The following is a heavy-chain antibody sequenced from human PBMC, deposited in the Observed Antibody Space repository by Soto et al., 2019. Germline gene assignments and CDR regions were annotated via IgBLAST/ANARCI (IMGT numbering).Heavy chain of an antibody. V-gene: IGHV1-69*02. CDR2: IIPILGIA. CDR3: TGRYGDRDY. J-gene: IGHJ4*02. Sequence: QVQLVQSGAEVKKPGSSVKVSCKASGGTFSSYTISWVRQAPGQGLEWMGRIIPILGIANYAQKFQGRVTXXADKSTSTAYMELSSLRSEDTAVYYCTGRYGDRDYWGQGTLVTVSS. D-gene: IGHD4-17*01. CDR1: GGTFSSYT.